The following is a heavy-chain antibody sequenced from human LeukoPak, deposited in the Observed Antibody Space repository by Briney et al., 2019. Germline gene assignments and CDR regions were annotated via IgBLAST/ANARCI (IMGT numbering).Heavy chain of an antibody. V-gene: IGHV3-21*01. CDR1: GFTFSSYS. CDR2: ISSSSSYI. J-gene: IGHJ4*02. D-gene: IGHD5-18*01. Sequence: AGGSLRLSCAASGFTFSSYSMNWVRQAPGKGLEWVSSISSSSSYIYYADSVKGRFTISRDNAKNSLYLQMNSLRAEDTAVYYCARGSPGRYSYGHYYFDYWGQGTLVTVSS. CDR3: ARGSPGRYSYGHYYFDY.